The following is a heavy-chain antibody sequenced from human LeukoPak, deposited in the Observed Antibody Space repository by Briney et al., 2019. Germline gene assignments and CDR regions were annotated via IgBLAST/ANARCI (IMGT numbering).Heavy chain of an antibody. D-gene: IGHD3-22*01. CDR3: ARAKDERGYYDSSGPDRFDY. Sequence: GASVKVSCKASGYTFTSYGISWVRQAPGRGLEWMGWISAYNGNTNYAQKLQGRVTMTTDTSTSTAYMELRSLRSDDTAVYYCARAKDERGYYDSSGPDRFDYWGQGTLVTVSS. CDR2: ISAYNGNT. J-gene: IGHJ4*02. CDR1: GYTFTSYG. V-gene: IGHV1-18*01.